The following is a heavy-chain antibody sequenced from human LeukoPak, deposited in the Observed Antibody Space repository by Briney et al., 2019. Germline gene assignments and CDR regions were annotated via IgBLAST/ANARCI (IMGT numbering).Heavy chain of an antibody. CDR1: GGTFSSYA. CDR2: IIPIFGTA. V-gene: IGHV1-69*13. D-gene: IGHD6-25*01. CDR3: ARSGYRGWDHRNDY. J-gene: IGHJ4*02. Sequence: VASVKVSCKASGGTFSSYAISWVRQAPGQGLEWMGGIIPIFGTANYAQKFQGRVTITADESTSTAYMELSSLRSEDTAVYYCARSGYRGWDHRNDYWGQGTLVTVSS.